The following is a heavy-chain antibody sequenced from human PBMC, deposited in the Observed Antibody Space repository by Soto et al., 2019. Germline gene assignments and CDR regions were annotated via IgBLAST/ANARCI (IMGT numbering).Heavy chain of an antibody. CDR3: NVYSSSWGY. CDR2: ISYDGSNK. CDR1: GFTFSSYG. V-gene: IGHV3-30*03. Sequence: QVQLVESGGGVVQPGRSLRLSCAASGFTFSSYGMHWVRQAPGKGLEWVAVISYDGSNKYYADSVKGRFTISRDNSKNTLYLQMNSRRAEDTAVYYCNVYSSSWGYWGQGTLVTVSS. D-gene: IGHD6-13*01. J-gene: IGHJ4*02.